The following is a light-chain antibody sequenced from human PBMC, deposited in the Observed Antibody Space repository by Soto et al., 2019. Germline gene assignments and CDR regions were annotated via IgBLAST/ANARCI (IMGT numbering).Light chain of an antibody. CDR3: MQGTLWPIT. V-gene: IGKV2-30*02. J-gene: IGKJ5*01. CDR1: QSLVHSDGIAY. Sequence: GMTQSQLSCLLALDQTAPISCRPTQSLVHSDGIAYFSWFQQRPGRSPRRLIYKVSNRDSGVPARFTGSGSGTDFALKISRVEAEDVGVYCCMQGTLWPITFGQGTRLEIK. CDR2: KVS.